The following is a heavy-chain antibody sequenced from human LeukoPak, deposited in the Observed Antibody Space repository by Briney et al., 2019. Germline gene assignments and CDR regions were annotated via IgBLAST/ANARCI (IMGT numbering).Heavy chain of an antibody. CDR3: ARGVTMIEYYFDY. J-gene: IGHJ4*02. CDR2: IYYSGST. V-gene: IGHV4-31*03. CDR1: GGSISSGGYY. Sequence: SQTLSLTCTVSGGSISSGGYYWSWIRRYPGKGLEWIGYIYYSGSTYYNPSLKGRITISVDTSKNQFSLKLNSVTAADTAVYYCARGVTMIEYYFDYWGQGTLVTVSS. D-gene: IGHD3-22*01.